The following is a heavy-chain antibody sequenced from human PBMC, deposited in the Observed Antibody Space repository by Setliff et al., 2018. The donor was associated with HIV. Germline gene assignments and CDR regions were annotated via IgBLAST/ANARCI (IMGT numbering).Heavy chain of an antibody. V-gene: IGHV1-18*01. Sequence: ASVKVSCKAPGYTFTSYGISWVRQAPGQGLEWMGWISAYNGNTNYAQKLQGRVTMTTDTSTSTAYMELRSLRSDDTAAYYCAAIAAAALRGTFDIWGQGTMVTVSS. D-gene: IGHD6-13*01. CDR3: AAIAAAALRGTFDI. CDR1: GYTFTSYG. J-gene: IGHJ3*02. CDR2: ISAYNGNT.